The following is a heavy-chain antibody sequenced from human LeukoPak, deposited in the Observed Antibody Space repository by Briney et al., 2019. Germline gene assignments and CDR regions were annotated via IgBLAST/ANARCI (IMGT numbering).Heavy chain of an antibody. CDR3: ARRNYYDSSGYYL. Sequence: GGSLRLSCAASEFTFSSYSMDWVRQAPGKGLEWVSSISSSSSYIYYADSVKGRFTISRDNAKNSLYLQMNSLRAEDTAVYYCARRNYYDSSGYYLWGQGTLVTVSS. CDR2: ISSSSSYI. CDR1: EFTFSSYS. J-gene: IGHJ5*02. D-gene: IGHD3-22*01. V-gene: IGHV3-21*01.